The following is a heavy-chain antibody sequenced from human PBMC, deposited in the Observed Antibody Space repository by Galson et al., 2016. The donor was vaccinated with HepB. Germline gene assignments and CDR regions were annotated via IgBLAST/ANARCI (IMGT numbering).Heavy chain of an antibody. D-gene: IGHD3-10*01. V-gene: IGHV1-2*02. J-gene: IGHJ6*02. CDR1: GYTLTDYY. Sequence: SVKVSCKASGYTLTDYYIHWVRQAPGQGLEWMGWINPNSGGTNYAQKFQGRVTMTRDTSISTAYMELSGLKSDDTAVYYCARVFTMVRGVTNTFHYYGMDVWGQGTTVTVSS. CDR3: ARVFTMVRGVTNTFHYYGMDV. CDR2: INPNSGGT.